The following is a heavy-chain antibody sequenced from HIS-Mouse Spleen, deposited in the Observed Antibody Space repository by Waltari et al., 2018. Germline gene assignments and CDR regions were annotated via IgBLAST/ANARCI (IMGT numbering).Heavy chain of an antibody. CDR3: ARAYYYGSGSYYKGYFDY. V-gene: IGHV4-39*07. D-gene: IGHD3-10*01. CDR2: IYYSGST. J-gene: IGHJ4*02. CDR1: GGSLRRPSYY. Sequence: QLQLQESGPGLLKPSATLSLTCTVSGGSLRRPSYYWGCISQPPGKGLEWIGSIYYSGSTYYNPSLKSRVTIAVDTSKNQFSLKLSSVTAADTAVYYCARAYYYGSGSYYKGYFDYWGQGTLVTVSS.